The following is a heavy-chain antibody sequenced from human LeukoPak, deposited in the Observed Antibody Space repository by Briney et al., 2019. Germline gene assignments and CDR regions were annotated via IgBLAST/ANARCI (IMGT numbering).Heavy chain of an antibody. D-gene: IGHD5-12*01. CDR2: IRYDGSNK. J-gene: IGHJ4*02. Sequence: GGSLRLSCAASGFTFSSYGMHWVRQAPGKGLEWVAFIRYDGSNKYYADSVKGRFTISRDNSKNTLYLHMNSLRAEDTAVYYCAKVPVSGYEPRAYWGQGTLVTVSS. V-gene: IGHV3-30*02. CDR3: AKVPVSGYEPRAY. CDR1: GFTFSSYG.